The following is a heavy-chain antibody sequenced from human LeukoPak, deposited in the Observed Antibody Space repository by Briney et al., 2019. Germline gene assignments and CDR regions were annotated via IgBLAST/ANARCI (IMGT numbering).Heavy chain of an antibody. Sequence: SVKVSCKASGDTFSSYVISWVRQAPGEGLEWMRGIIPIFGTANYTQNFQSRVTITADETTSTAYMDLSSLRSEDTTVYYCASPLEWLAYWGQGTLVTVSS. V-gene: IGHV1-69*13. D-gene: IGHD3-3*01. CDR3: ASPLEWLAY. CDR2: IIPIFGTA. CDR1: GDTFSSYV. J-gene: IGHJ4*02.